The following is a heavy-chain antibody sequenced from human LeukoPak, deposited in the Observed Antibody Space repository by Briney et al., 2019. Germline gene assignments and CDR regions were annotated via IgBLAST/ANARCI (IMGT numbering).Heavy chain of an antibody. CDR2: INGNGGST. Sequence: GGSLRLSCATSGFTFHNYDMHWVRQAPGKGLEWVSAINGNGGSTYYADSVKGRFTISRDNSKNTLYLQMNSLRAEDTAMYYCTKAPPGKFDPWGQGTLVTVSS. CDR3: TKAPPGKFDP. D-gene: IGHD3-10*01. J-gene: IGHJ5*02. V-gene: IGHV3-23*01. CDR1: GFTFHNYD.